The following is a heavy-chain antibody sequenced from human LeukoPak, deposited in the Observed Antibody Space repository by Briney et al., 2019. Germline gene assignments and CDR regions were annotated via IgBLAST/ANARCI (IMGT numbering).Heavy chain of an antibody. V-gene: IGHV3-33*01. CDR2: IWYDGSNK. J-gene: IGHJ4*02. Sequence: GGSLRLSCAASGFTFSSYGMHWVRQAPGKGLEWVAVIWYDGSNKYYADSVKGRFTISRDNSKNTLFLQMNSLRAEDTAVYYCARGYAPGLRNPHYDFWGQGTLVTVSS. CDR1: GFTFSSYG. D-gene: IGHD4-17*01. CDR3: ARGYAPGLRNPHYDF.